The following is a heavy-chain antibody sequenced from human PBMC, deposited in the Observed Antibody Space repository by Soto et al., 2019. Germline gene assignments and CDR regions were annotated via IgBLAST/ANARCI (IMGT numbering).Heavy chain of an antibody. J-gene: IGHJ6*03. Sequence: EMQLVESGGGLVNPGGSLRLSCAASGLIVNNNYMNWVRQAPGKGLEWVSVIHSGNSASYADSVMGRFTISRHNSKNMVYLQMNSLRAEDTAGYYCARDPGYCSGGICYGYMDVWGKGTTVTVSS. CDR2: IHSGNSA. V-gene: IGHV3-53*04. D-gene: IGHD2-15*01. CDR1: GLIVNNNY. CDR3: ARDPGYCSGGICYGYMDV.